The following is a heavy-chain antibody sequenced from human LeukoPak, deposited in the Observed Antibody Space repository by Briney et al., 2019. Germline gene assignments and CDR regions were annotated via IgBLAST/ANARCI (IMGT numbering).Heavy chain of an antibody. CDR2: LYTSGST. V-gene: IGHV4-4*07. D-gene: IGHD6-19*01. J-gene: IGHJ4*02. CDR1: DGSISSYY. Sequence: SETLSLTCAVSDGSISSYYWSWIRQPAGKGLEWVGRLYTSGSTNYNPSLKSRVTMSVDTSKNQFSLKLSSVTAADTAVYYCACSSSGWFWNYWGQGTLVTVSS. CDR3: ACSSSGWFWNY.